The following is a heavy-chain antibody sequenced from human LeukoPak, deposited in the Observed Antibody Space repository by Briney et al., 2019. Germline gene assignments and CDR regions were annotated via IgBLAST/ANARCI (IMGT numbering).Heavy chain of an antibody. D-gene: IGHD3-22*01. CDR3: AREYYDSSGYQSYYFDY. Sequence: GGSLRLSCAASGFTFSSYAMSWVRQAPGKGLEWVSSISSSSSYIYYADSVKGRFTISRDNAKNSLYLQMNSLRAEDTAVYYCAREYYDSSGYQSYYFDYWGQGTLVTVSS. CDR1: GFTFSSYA. CDR2: ISSSSSYI. J-gene: IGHJ4*02. V-gene: IGHV3-21*01.